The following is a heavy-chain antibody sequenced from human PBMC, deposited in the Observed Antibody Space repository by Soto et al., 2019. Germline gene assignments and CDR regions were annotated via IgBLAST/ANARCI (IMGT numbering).Heavy chain of an antibody. Sequence: SETLSLTIAVSGGSISRRNYYWGWNRQPPGKGLEWIGEINHSGSTNYNPSLKSRVTISVDTSKNQFSLKLSSVTAADTAVYYCARGEGIAASSRQYWFDPWGQGTLVTVSS. V-gene: IGHV4-39*07. CDR3: ARGEGIAASSRQYWFDP. CDR1: GGSISRRNYY. J-gene: IGHJ5*02. D-gene: IGHD6-25*01. CDR2: INHSGST.